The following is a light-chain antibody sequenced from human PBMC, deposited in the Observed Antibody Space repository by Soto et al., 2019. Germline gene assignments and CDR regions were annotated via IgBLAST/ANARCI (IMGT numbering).Light chain of an antibody. CDR1: SSNIGAGSD. J-gene: IGLJ1*01. V-gene: IGLV1-40*01. CDR3: QSYDSSLSVYV. CDR2: GNT. Sequence: QSVLTQPPSVSGAPGQKVTISCTGSSSNIGAGSDVHWYQQLPGTAPKLLIFGNTNRPSGVPDRFSGSKSGTSASLAITGLQAEDEADYYCQSYDSSLSVYVFVTGTKLTVL.